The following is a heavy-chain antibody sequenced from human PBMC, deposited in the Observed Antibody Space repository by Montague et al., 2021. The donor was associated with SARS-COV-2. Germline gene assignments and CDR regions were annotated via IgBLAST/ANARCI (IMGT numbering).Heavy chain of an antibody. D-gene: IGHD6-13*01. CDR2: ISWDGTTT. CDR3: AQGIGDSRSFLEF. J-gene: IGHJ4*02. Sequence: SLRLSCAASGFKFDDYTMHWVRQVPGKGLQWVSLISWDGTTTHYAESVEGRFTISRDNSISSLYLQMSSPRNDDTGLYYCAQGIGDSRSFLEFWGQGTLLTVSS. CDR1: GFKFDDYT. V-gene: IGHV3-43*01.